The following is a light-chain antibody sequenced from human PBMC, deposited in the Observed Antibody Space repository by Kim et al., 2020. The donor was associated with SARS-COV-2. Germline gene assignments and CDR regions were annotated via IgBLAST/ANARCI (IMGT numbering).Light chain of an antibody. CDR2: GKN. CDR1: SLRSYY. J-gene: IGLJ3*02. V-gene: IGLV3-19*01. Sequence: SSELTQDPAVSVALGQTVRITCQGDSLRSYYASWYQQKPGQAPVLVIYGKNNRPSGIPDRFSGSSSGNTASLTITGAQAEDEADYYCNSRDSSGNHAWGVFGGGTKLTVL. CDR3: NSRDSSGNHAWGV.